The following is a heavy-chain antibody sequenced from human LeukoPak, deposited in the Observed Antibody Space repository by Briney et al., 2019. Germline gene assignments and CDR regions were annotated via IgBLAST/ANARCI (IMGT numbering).Heavy chain of an antibody. CDR1: GGSMSSSSYY. CDR2: IYYSGST. J-gene: IGHJ3*02. CDR3: AKPYRGPSAFDI. V-gene: IGHV4-39*01. Sequence: SSETLSLTCTVSGGSMSSSSYYWGWIRQPPGKGLEWIGNIYYSGSTYYNPSLKSRVTISVDASKNQFSLELSSVTAADTAVYYCAKPYRGPSAFDIWGQGTMVTVSS. D-gene: IGHD1-14*01.